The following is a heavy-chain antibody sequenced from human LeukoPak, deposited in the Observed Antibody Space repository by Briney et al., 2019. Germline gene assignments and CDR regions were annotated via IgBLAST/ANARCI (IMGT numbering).Heavy chain of an antibody. CDR2: IIPIFGTA. D-gene: IGHD6-13*01. V-gene: IGHV1-69*13. Sequence: GASVKVSCKASGGTFSSYAISWVRQAPGQGLEWMGGIIPIFGTANYAQKFQGRVTITADESTSTAYMELSSLRSEDTAVYYCATSIAAAFDYWGQGTLVTVSS. J-gene: IGHJ4*02. CDR3: ATSIAAAFDY. CDR1: GGTFSSYA.